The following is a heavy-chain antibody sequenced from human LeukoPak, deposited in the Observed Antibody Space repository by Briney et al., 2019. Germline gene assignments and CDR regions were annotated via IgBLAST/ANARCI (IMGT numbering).Heavy chain of an antibody. Sequence: PGGSLRLSCAASGFIFNSAWMSWVRQAPGKGLEWVGRIKSKTEGEATDYAAPVKGRFSLSRDDSKNTLYLQMNSLKTEDTAVYYCTTDGTSEGLWYWGQGTLATVSS. J-gene: IGHJ4*02. CDR1: GFIFNSAW. V-gene: IGHV3-15*01. D-gene: IGHD2-21*01. CDR2: IKSKTEGEAT. CDR3: TTDGTSEGLWY.